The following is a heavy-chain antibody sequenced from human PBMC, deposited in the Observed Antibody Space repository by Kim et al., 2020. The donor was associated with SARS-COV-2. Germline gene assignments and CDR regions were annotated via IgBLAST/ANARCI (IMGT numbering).Heavy chain of an antibody. Sequence: KLYNDYAVSVKSRITINPDTSKNQFSRQLNSVTPEDTAVYYCARGNRFDIWGQGTMVTVSS. J-gene: IGHJ3*02. V-gene: IGHV6-1*01. CDR3: ARGNRFDI. CDR2: KLYN.